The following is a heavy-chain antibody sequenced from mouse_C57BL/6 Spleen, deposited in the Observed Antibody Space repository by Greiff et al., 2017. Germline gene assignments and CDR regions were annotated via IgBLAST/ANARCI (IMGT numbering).Heavy chain of an antibody. D-gene: IGHD1-2*01. J-gene: IGHJ1*03. CDR2: INPNNGGT. Sequence: EVKLLESGPELVKPGASVKMSCKASGYTFTDYNMHWVKQSHGKSLEWIGYINPNNGGTSYNQKFKGKATLTVNKSSSTAYMELRSLTSEDSAVYYCARSLRRWYFDVWGTGTTVTVSS. CDR3: ARSLRRWYFDV. V-gene: IGHV1-22*01. CDR1: GYTFTDYN.